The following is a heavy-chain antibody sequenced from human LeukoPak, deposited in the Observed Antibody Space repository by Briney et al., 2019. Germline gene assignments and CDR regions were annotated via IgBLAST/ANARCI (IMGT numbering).Heavy chain of an antibody. D-gene: IGHD2-15*01. J-gene: IGHJ3*02. V-gene: IGHV7-4-1*02. Sequence: ASVKVSCKASGYTFTSYAMNWVRQAPGQGREWMGWINTNTGNPTYAQGFTGRFVFSLDTSVSTAYLQISSLKAEDTAVYYCARGWTPAEDDAFDIWGQGTMVTVSS. CDR1: GYTFTSYA. CDR3: ARGWTPAEDDAFDI. CDR2: INTNTGNP.